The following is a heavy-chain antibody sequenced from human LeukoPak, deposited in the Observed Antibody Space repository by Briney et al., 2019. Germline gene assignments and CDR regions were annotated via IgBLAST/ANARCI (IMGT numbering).Heavy chain of an antibody. J-gene: IGHJ4*02. CDR2: IIPIFGTA. Sequence: ASVNASRKASGGTFSSYAISWVRQAPGQGLEWMGGIIPIFGTANYAQKFQGRVTITADESTSTAYMELSSLRSEDTAVYYCAGGYCSSTSCYWSFRFDYWGQGTLVTVSS. CDR1: GGTFSSYA. CDR3: AGGYCSSTSCYWSFRFDY. D-gene: IGHD2-2*01. V-gene: IGHV1-69*13.